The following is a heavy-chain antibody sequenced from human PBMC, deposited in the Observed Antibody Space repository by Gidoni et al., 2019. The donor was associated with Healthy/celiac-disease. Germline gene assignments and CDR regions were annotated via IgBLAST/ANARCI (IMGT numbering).Heavy chain of an antibody. CDR1: GYTFTSYG. V-gene: IGHV1-18*04. CDR2: ISTYNGNT. CDR3: ARDPYSSSPGGPTFDY. D-gene: IGHD6-6*01. Sequence: QVQLVQSGAEVKKPGASVKVSCKASGYTFTSYGISWVRQAPGQGLEWMGWISTYNGNTNYAQKLQGRATMTTDTSTSTAYMELRSVRSDDTAVYYCARDPYSSSPGGPTFDYWGQGTLVTVSS. J-gene: IGHJ4*02.